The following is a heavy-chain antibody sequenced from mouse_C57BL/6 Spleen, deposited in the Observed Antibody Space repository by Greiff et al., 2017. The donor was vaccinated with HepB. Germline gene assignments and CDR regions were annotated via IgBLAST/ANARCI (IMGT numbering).Heavy chain of an antibody. V-gene: IGHV1-64*01. Sequence: QVQLKQPGAELVKPGASVKLSCKASGYTFTSYWMHWVKQRPGQGLEWIGMIHPNSGSTNYNEKFKSKATLTVDKSSSTAYMQLSSLTSEDSAVYYCAITTVVARLDYWGQGTTLTVSS. D-gene: IGHD1-1*01. J-gene: IGHJ2*01. CDR3: AITTVVARLDY. CDR1: GYTFTSYW. CDR2: IHPNSGST.